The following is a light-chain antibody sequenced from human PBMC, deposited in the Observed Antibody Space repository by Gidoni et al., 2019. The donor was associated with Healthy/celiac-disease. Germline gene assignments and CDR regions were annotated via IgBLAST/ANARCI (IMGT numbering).Light chain of an antibody. CDR2: GNS. Sequence: QSVLTQPPSVSGAPGQRVTISCTGSSSHIGAGYAVHWYQQPPGTAPKLLIYGNSNRPSGVPDRFSGSKSGTSASLAITGLQAEDEADYYCQSYDSSLSGSVFGGGTKLTVL. V-gene: IGLV1-40*01. J-gene: IGLJ2*01. CDR3: QSYDSSLSGSV. CDR1: SSHIGAGYA.